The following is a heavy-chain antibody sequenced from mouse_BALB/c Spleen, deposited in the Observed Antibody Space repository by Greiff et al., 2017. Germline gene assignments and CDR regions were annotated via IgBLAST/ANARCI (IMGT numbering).Heavy chain of an antibody. J-gene: IGHJ4*01. CDR2: ISTYYGNT. Sequence: VQGVESGPELVRPGVSVKISCKGSSYTFTDYAMHWVKQSHAKSLEWIGVISTYYGNTNYNQKFKGKATMTVDKSSSTAHMELRSLASEDSAVYYCARSLYGSSYEYAMDYWGQGTSVTVSS. CDR3: ARSLYGSSYEYAMDY. D-gene: IGHD1-1*01. CDR1: SYTFTDYA. V-gene: IGHV1-67*01.